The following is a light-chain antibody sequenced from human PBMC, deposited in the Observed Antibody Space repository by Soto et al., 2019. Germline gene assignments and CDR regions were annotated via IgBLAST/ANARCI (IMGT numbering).Light chain of an antibody. CDR2: KAS. CDR3: QQYNSDELT. CDR1: QSISSW. Sequence: EIQMTQSPSTLSASVGGRDTITCRASQSISSWLAWYQQKPGKAPKLLIYKASSLESGVPSRFSVSGSGTEFTLTISSLQPDDFATYYCQQYNSDELTFGGGTKVDTK. V-gene: IGKV1-5*03. J-gene: IGKJ4*01.